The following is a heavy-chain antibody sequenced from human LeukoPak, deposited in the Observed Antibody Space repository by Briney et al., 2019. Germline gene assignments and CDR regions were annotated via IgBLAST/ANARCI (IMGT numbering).Heavy chain of an antibody. V-gene: IGHV1-69*06. D-gene: IGHD3-3*01. CDR3: ARDKQLDWAHYYYYYMDV. CDR1: GYTFTGYY. CDR2: IIPIFGTA. Sequence: ASVKVSCKASGYTFTGYYMHWVRQAPGQGLEWMGGIIPIFGTANYAQKFQGRVTITADKSTSTAYMELSRLRSDDTAVYYCARDKQLDWAHYYYYYMDVWGKGTTVTVSS. J-gene: IGHJ6*03.